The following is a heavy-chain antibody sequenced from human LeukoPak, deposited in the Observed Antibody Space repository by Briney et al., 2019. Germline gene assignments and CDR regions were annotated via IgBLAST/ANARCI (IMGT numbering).Heavy chain of an antibody. CDR1: DFTFSNYV. CDR3: ARVYSGPRGYFDL. Sequence: PGGSLRLSCAASDFTFSNYVMSWVRQAPGKGLGWVSTISGSGGSTYYADSVKGRFTISRDNSKNTLFLQMNSLRAEDTAVYYCARVYSGPRGYFDLWGRGTLVTVSS. V-gene: IGHV3-23*01. CDR2: ISGSGGST. J-gene: IGHJ2*01. D-gene: IGHD2-21*01.